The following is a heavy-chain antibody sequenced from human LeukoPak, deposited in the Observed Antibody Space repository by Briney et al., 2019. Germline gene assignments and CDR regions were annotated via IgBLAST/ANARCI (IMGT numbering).Heavy chain of an antibody. D-gene: IGHD5/OR15-5a*01. CDR1: GFTFGTYG. CDR2: VSDSGAGT. Sequence: GGSLRLSCAASGFTFGTYGMNWVRQAPGKGLEWVSGVSDSGAGTYYTDSVKGRFTISRDNLKNTLYLQMNSLRAEDTAVYYCAKKVLSTRGSRLEPFVYWGQGTLVT. J-gene: IGHJ4*02. V-gene: IGHV3-23*01. CDR3: AKKVLSTRGSRLEPFVY.